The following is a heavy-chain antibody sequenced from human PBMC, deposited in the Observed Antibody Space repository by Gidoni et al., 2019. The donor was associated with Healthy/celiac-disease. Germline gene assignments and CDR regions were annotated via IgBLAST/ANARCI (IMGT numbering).Heavy chain of an antibody. V-gene: IGHV4-38-2*02. CDR2: IYHSGST. Sequence: QVQLQESGPGLVKPSETLSLTCTVSGYSISSGYYWGWIRQPPGMGLEWIGSIYHSGSTYYNPSLKSRVTISVDTSKNQFSLKLSSVTAADTAVYYCARGRHNDAFDIWGQGTMVTVSS. CDR1: GYSISSGYY. CDR3: ARGRHNDAFDI. J-gene: IGHJ3*02.